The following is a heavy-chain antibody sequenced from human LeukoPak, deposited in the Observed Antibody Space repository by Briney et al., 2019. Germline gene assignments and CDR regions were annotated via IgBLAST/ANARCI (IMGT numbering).Heavy chain of an antibody. J-gene: IGHJ6*02. CDR3: AKVLLGKYYYYGMDV. D-gene: IGHD3-16*01. CDR2: IYSGGST. Sequence: GGSLRLSCAASGFTVSSNYMSWVRQAPGKGLEWVSVIYSGGSTYYADSVKGRFTISRDNAKNSLYLEMNSLRPEDTASYYCAKVLLGKYYYYGMDVWGQGTTVTVSS. V-gene: IGHV3-53*05. CDR1: GFTVSSNY.